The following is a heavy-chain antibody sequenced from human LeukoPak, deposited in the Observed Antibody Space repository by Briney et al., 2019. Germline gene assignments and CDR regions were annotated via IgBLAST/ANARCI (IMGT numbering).Heavy chain of an antibody. Sequence: AASVKVSCEASGYTFTGYYMHWVRQASGQGLEWMGWINPNSGGTNYAQKFQGRVTMTRDTSISTAYMELSRLRSDDTAVYYCARLTRRAAAGTPSEYFQHWGQGTLVTVSS. CDR2: INPNSGGT. J-gene: IGHJ1*01. CDR1: GYTFTGYY. D-gene: IGHD6-13*01. V-gene: IGHV1-2*02. CDR3: ARLTRRAAAGTPSEYFQH.